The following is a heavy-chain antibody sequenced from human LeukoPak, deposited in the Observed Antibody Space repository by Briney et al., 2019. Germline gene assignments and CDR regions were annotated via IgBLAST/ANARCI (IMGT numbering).Heavy chain of an antibody. CDR2: IYHSGNT. Sequence: PSGTLSLTCAVSGGSISSSNWWSWVRQPPGKGLEWIGEIYHSGNTNYNPSLKSRVTISMDKSKNQISLRLTSVTAADTAVYYCARSPTKRVPEDYWGQGTLVTVSS. CDR1: GGSISSSNW. D-gene: IGHD2-2*01. V-gene: IGHV4-4*02. J-gene: IGHJ4*02. CDR3: ARSPTKRVPEDY.